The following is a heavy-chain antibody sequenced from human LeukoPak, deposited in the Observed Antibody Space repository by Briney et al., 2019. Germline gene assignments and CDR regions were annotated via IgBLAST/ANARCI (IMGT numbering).Heavy chain of an antibody. J-gene: IGHJ6*03. Sequence: PSETLSLTCTVSGGSISSGDYYWSWIRQPPGKGLEWIGYIYYSGSTYYNPSLKSRVTISVDTSKNQFSLKLSSLTAADTAVYYCARRDYQLVSVYYYYYMDVWGKGTTVTVSS. D-gene: IGHD2-2*01. CDR3: ARRDYQLVSVYYYYYMDV. CDR1: GGSISSGDYY. CDR2: IYYSGST. V-gene: IGHV4-30-4*08.